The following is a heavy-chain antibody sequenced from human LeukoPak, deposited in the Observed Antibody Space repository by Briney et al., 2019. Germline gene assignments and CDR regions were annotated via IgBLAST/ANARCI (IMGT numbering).Heavy chain of an antibody. J-gene: IGHJ4*02. Sequence: PSETLSLTCSVSGGSVNRYYWSWIRQPAGKGLEWIGRFYTSGSTDYNPSLKSRLTMSVDTSKNQFSLNLSSVTAADTAVYYCARDSRDPSLWFGELLSPLDCWGQGTLVTVSS. CDR2: FYTSGST. V-gene: IGHV4-4*07. CDR1: GGSVNRYY. CDR3: ARDSRDPSLWFGELLSPLDC. D-gene: IGHD3-10*01.